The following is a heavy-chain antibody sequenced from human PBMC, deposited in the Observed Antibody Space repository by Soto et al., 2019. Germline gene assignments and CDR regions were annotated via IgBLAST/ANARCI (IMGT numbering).Heavy chain of an antibody. D-gene: IGHD3-9*01. J-gene: IGHJ5*02. CDR3: ARIFSYYDILTGFDP. Sequence: ASVKVSCKASGYTFTSYGISWVRQAPGQGLEWMGWISAYNGNTNYAQKLQGRVTMTTDTSTSTAYMELRSLRSDDTAVYYCARIFSYYDILTGFDPWGQGTLVTV. CDR2: ISAYNGNT. V-gene: IGHV1-18*01. CDR1: GYTFTSYG.